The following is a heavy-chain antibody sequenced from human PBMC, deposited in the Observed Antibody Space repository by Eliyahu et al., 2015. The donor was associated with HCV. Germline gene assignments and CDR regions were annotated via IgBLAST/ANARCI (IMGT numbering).Heavy chain of an antibody. Sequence: QVKLVESGGGVVQPGKSLRLSCAVSGLMFGSYAMHWVRQAPGKGLEWVAVISYDXGNEKXYADSVKGRFTISRDNSKNTLYLQMNSLRAEDTAVYYCAKISCTNGLCVNAGFDPWGQGTQVTVSS. CDR2: ISYDXGNEK. V-gene: IGHV3-30*04. D-gene: IGHD2-8*01. CDR1: GLMFGSYA. J-gene: IGHJ5*02. CDR3: AKISCTNGLCVNAGFDP.